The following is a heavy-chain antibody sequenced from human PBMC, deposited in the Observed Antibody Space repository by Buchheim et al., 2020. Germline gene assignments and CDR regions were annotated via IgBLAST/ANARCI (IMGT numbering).Heavy chain of an antibody. CDR1: GGSISSGGFY. CDR2: ISYSGST. J-gene: IGHJ6*02. CDR3: ARGKWGSSSVFYYYGMDV. Sequence: QVQLQESGPGLVKPSQTLSLTCTVSGGSISSGGFYWSWIRQHPGKGLAWIGYISYSGSTYYTPSLKSRVTISGDSSKTQFSLKLSSVTAAETAVYYCARGKWGSSSVFYYYGMDVWGQGTT. V-gene: IGHV4-31*03. D-gene: IGHD6-6*01.